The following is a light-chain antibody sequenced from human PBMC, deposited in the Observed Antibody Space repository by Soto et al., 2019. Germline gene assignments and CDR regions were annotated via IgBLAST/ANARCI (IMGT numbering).Light chain of an antibody. CDR2: KAS. CDR1: QSISSW. Sequence: DIQMTQSPSTLSASVGDRVTITCRASQSISSWVAWYLQKPGKAPKLLIYKASTLQDGVPSRFSGSGSGTEFTLTISSLQPDDFATYYCQQYSSYSPYTFGQGTKLEIK. CDR3: QQYSSYSPYT. J-gene: IGKJ2*01. V-gene: IGKV1-5*03.